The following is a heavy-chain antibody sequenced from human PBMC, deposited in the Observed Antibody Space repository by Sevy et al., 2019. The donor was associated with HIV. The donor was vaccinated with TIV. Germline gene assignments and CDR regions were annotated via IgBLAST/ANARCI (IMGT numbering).Heavy chain of an antibody. CDR1: GGSFSGYY. V-gene: IGHV4-34*01. D-gene: IGHD2-15*01. CDR2: INHSGST. J-gene: IGHJ6*03. Sequence: SETLSLTCAVYGGSFSGYYWSWIRQPPGKGLEWIGEINHSGSTNYNPSLKSRVTISVDTSKNQFSLKLSSVTAADTAVNYCARGLYCSGGSCYQDYYYYYMHVWGKGTTVTVSS. CDR3: ARGLYCSGGSCYQDYYYYYMHV.